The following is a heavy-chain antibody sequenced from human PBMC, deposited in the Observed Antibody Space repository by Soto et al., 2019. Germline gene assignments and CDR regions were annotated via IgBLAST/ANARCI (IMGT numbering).Heavy chain of an antibody. Sequence: QVQLQESGAGLVKPSQTLSLTCTVSGGSISSGDYYWSWIRQPQGKGLEWIEYIYYSGSTYYNPSLKSRVTIAVDTSKNQFSLKLSSVTAADAAVYYCARDPWGSDGNAFDIWGQGTMVTVSS. CDR2: IYYSGST. J-gene: IGHJ3*02. D-gene: IGHD1-26*01. CDR1: GGSISSGDYY. CDR3: ARDPWGSDGNAFDI. V-gene: IGHV4-30-4*01.